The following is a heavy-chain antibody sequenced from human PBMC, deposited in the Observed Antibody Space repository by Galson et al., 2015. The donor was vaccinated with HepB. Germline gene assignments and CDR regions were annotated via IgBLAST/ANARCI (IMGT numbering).Heavy chain of an antibody. D-gene: IGHD2-2*01. Sequence: SLRLSCAAPGFTFSSYAMSWVRQAPGKGLEWVSAISGSGGSTYYADSVKGRFTISRDNSKNTLYLQMNSLRAEDTAVYYCAKGGAVGYQLLVHGMDVWGQGTTVTVSS. J-gene: IGHJ6*02. CDR2: ISGSGGST. CDR3: AKGGAVGYQLLVHGMDV. CDR1: GFTFSSYA. V-gene: IGHV3-23*01.